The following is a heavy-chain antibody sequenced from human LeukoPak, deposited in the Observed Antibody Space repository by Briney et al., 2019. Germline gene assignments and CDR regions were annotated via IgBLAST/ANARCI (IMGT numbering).Heavy chain of an antibody. D-gene: IGHD2-21*01. CDR1: GGSINSYY. CDR3: ARDGLGPYCGGNCFSHDAFDI. CDR2: MYISGST. J-gene: IGHJ3*02. V-gene: IGHV4-4*07. Sequence: SETLSLTCTVSGGSINSYYWSWIRQPAGKGLEWIGRMYISGSTDYNPSLKSRVTMSVDTSKNQFSLKLISVTAADTAVYYCARDGLGPYCGGNCFSHDAFDIWGQGTMVTVSS.